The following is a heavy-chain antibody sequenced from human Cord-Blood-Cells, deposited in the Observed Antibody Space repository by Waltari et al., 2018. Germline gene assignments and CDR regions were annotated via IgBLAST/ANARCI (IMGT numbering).Heavy chain of an antibody. V-gene: IGHV4-39*07. D-gene: IGHD3-22*01. J-gene: IGHJ4*02. CDR1: GGSIRSSSYY. CDR3: ARRRNYYDSSGYLFDY. Sequence: QLQLQESGPGLVKPSETLSLTCTVSGGSIRSSSYYWGRLRPPPGKGLEWIGSIYYSGSTYYNPSLKSRVTISVDTSKNQFSLKLSSVTAADTAVYYCARRRNYYDSSGYLFDYWGQGTLVTVSS. CDR2: IYYSGST.